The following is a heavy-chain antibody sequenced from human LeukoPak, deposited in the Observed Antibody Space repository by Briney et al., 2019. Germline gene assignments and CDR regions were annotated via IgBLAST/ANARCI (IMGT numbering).Heavy chain of an antibody. CDR3: AKDAAGPEY. CDR2: ISASGSNT. V-gene: IGHV3-23*01. D-gene: IGHD6-13*01. Sequence: GGSLRLSCAASGLTFSSYSMAWVRQAPGKGLEWLSHISASGSNTDYADSVKGRFTISRDNSKNTLFLQMNSLRAEDAAVYYCAKDAAGPEYWGQGTLVTVSS. J-gene: IGHJ4*02. CDR1: GLTFSSYS.